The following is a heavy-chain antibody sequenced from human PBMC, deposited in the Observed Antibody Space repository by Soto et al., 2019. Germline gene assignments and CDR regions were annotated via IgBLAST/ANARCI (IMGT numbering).Heavy chain of an antibody. CDR3: AKDTTYYYDSSADLGYFQH. CDR2: ISGSGGST. D-gene: IGHD3-22*01. Sequence: WGSLRLSCAASGFTFSSYAMSWVRQAPGKGLEWVSAISGSGGSTYYADSVKGRFTISRDNSKNTLYLQMNSLRAEDTAVYYCAKDTTYYYDSSADLGYFQHWGQGTLVTVSS. J-gene: IGHJ1*01. CDR1: GFTFSSYA. V-gene: IGHV3-23*01.